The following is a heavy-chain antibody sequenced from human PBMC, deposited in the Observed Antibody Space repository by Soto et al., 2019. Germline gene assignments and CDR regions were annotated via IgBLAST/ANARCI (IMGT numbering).Heavy chain of an antibody. CDR3: ARTIRIFGGANTWFDP. CDR1: GGSISSGGYY. Sequence: LSLSCTVSGGSISSGGYYWSWIRQHPGKGLEWIGYIYYSGSTYYNPSLKSRVTISVDTSKNQFSLKLSSVTAADTAVYYCARTIRIFGGANTWFDPWGKXTLVTVP. J-gene: IGHJ5*02. D-gene: IGHD3-3*02. V-gene: IGHV4-31*03. CDR2: IYYSGST.